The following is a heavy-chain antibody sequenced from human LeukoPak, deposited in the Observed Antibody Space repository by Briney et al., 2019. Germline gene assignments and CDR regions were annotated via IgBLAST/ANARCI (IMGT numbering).Heavy chain of an antibody. CDR2: IIPIFGIA. J-gene: IGHJ4*02. D-gene: IGHD2-15*01. CDR1: GCTFSSYA. CDR3: ARDTRARGFCSGGSCSFFDY. V-gene: IGHV1-69*04. Sequence: GSSVKVSCKASGCTFSSYAISWVRQAPGQGLEWMGRIIPIFGIANYAQKFQGRVTITADKSTSTDYMELSSLRSEDTAMYYCARDTRARGFCSGGSCSFFDYWGQGTLVTVSS.